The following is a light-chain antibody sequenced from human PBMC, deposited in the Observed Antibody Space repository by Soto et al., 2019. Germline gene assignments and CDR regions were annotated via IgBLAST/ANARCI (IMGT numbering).Light chain of an antibody. CDR1: QSISSW. J-gene: IGKJ4*01. CDR2: KAS. V-gene: IGKV1-5*03. CDR3: QQYNSYPT. Sequence: DIQMTQSPCTLSASVGDRVTITCRASQSISSWLAWYQQKPGKAPKLLIYKASSLESGVPSRFSGSGSGTEFTLTISSLQPDDFATYYCQQYNSYPTFGGGTKVDIK.